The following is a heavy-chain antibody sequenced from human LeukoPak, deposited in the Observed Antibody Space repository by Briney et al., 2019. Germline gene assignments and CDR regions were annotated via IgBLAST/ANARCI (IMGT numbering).Heavy chain of an antibody. CDR2: IFYSGST. CDR1: SGSISTSNYY. J-gene: IGHJ6*03. D-gene: IGHD6-13*01. V-gene: IGHV4-39*07. Sequence: SETLSLTCTVSSGSISTSNYYWGWVRQPPGKALEWIGNIFYSGSTYYSPSLKSRVTISVDTSKNQFSLKLSSVTAADTAVYYCARRRAAAGTYYYYYMDVWGKGTTVTVSS. CDR3: ARRRAAAGTYYYYYMDV.